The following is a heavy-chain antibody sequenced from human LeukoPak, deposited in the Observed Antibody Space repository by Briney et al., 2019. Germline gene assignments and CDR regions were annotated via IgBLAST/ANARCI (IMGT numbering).Heavy chain of an antibody. D-gene: IGHD2-2*01. CDR2: ISSSGGTI. J-gene: IGHJ6*02. CDR3: ARDLSYCTITSCSYYYYGMDV. V-gene: IGHV3-48*03. CDR1: GFTFSSYE. Sequence: GGSLRLSCSASGFTFSSYEMNWVRQAPGKGLEWVSYISSSGGTIYYADSVKGRFTISRDNAKNSLYLQMNSLRAEDTAVYYCARDLSYCTITSCSYYYYGMDVWGQGTTVTVS.